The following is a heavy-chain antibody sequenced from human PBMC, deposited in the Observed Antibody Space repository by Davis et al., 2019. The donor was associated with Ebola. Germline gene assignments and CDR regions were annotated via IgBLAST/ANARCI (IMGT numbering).Heavy chain of an antibody. J-gene: IGHJ4*02. Sequence: ASVKVSCKASGYTFTSYDINWVRQATGQGLEWMGWMNPNSGNTGYAQKFQGRVTITRDTSASTAYMELSSLRSEDTAVYYCARAQGWLQFRTPIDYWGQGTLVTVSS. CDR3: ARAQGWLQFRTPIDY. V-gene: IGHV1-8*01. D-gene: IGHD5-24*01. CDR1: GYTFTSYD. CDR2: MNPNSGNT.